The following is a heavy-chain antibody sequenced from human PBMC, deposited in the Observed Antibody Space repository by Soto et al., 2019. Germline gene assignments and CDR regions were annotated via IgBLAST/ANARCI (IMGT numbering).Heavy chain of an antibody. CDR1: GYTFTSYA. J-gene: IGHJ5*02. D-gene: IGHD6-6*01. CDR2: INDGNGNT. CDR3: ARGDLDQLGNWFDP. V-gene: IGHV1-3*01. Sequence: ASVKVSCQASGYTFTSYAMHWVRQAPGQRLEWMGWINDGNGNTKYSQKFQGRVTITRNTSASTAYMELGSLRSEDTAVYYCARGDLDQLGNWFDPWGQGTLVTVSS.